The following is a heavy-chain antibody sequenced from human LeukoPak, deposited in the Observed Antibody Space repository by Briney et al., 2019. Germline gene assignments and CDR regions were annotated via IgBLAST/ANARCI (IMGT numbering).Heavy chain of an antibody. D-gene: IGHD6-6*01. CDR3: ARAKQLGRFDY. V-gene: IGHV4-59*01. Sequence: SETLSLTCTVSGGSISSYYWSWIRQPPGKGLEWIGYIYYSGSTNYNPSLKSRVTISVDTSKNQFSLKLSSVTAADTAVYYCARAKQLGRFDYWGQGTLVTVSS. CDR1: GGSISSYY. J-gene: IGHJ4*02. CDR2: IYYSGST.